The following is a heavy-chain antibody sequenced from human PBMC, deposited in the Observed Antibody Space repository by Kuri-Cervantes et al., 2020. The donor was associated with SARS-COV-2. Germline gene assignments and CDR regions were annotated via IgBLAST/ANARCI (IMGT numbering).Heavy chain of an antibody. D-gene: IGHD2-15*01. CDR2: INPAGGDT. J-gene: IGHJ6*02. CDR3: TRAGDIVVVPYYGMDV. CDR1: GYTFINYY. Sequence: ASVKVSCKASGYTFINYYMHWVRRAPGQGLEWMGMINPAGGDTNYAQKFQGRVTMTGDTSTRTVYMELTSLRSEDTAIYYCTRAGDIVVVPYYGMDVWGQGTTVTVSS. V-gene: IGHV1-46*03.